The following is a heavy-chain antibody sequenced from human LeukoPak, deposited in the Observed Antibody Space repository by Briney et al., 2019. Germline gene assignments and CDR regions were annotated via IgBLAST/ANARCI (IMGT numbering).Heavy chain of an antibody. D-gene: IGHD3-16*01. J-gene: IGHJ2*01. V-gene: IGHV4-59*08. CDR3: ARRSYDWYFDL. Sequence: SETLSLTCTVSGGSISSYYWSWIRQPPGKGLEWIGYIYYSGSTNYNPPLKSRVTISIDTSKNQFSLKLSSVTAADTALYYCARRSYDWYFDLWGRGTLVTVSS. CDR1: GGSISSYY. CDR2: IYYSGST.